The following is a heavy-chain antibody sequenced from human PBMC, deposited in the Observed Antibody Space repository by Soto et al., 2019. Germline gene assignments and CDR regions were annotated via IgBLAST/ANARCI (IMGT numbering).Heavy chain of an antibody. V-gene: IGHV1-69*13. CDR3: ARVSGRGWYNWFDP. D-gene: IGHD6-19*01. Sequence: ASVKVSCKASGGNFSSHGVSWVRQAPGQGLEFMGGIMPIFGTTNYAQKFRGRVTITADEPTSTVYMELRSLRSEDTAVYYCARVSGRGWYNWFDPWGQGTPVTVSS. CDR1: GGNFSSHG. CDR2: IMPIFGTT. J-gene: IGHJ5*02.